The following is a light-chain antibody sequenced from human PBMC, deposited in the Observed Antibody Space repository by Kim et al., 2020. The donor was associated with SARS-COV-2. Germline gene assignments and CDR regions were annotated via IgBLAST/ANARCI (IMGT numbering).Light chain of an antibody. CDR3: QQTDTFPLT. CDR1: QGISSW. V-gene: IGKV1-12*01. J-gene: IGKJ4*01. Sequence: AVGDRVTITGRAVQGISSWLSSYQQRPGDAPILLIYGASSLQRGVPSRCSGGGSVTDFTLTISTLQPEDSAAYYCQQTDTFPLTLGGGTRVESK. CDR2: GAS.